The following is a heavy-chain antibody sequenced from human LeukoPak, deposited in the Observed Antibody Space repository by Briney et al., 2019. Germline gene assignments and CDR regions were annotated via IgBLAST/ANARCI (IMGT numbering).Heavy chain of an antibody. Sequence: GGSLRLSCGASGFTFSDHWMSWVRQAPGKGLEWVANIKQDESKRYYVDSVKGRFTISRDNAKNSLYLQINSLSAEDTAVYYCARDASLYCSGNDCYWAFDRWGQGTLVTVSS. CDR2: IKQDESKR. V-gene: IGHV3-7*01. D-gene: IGHD2-15*01. CDR3: ARDASLYCSGNDCYWAFDR. J-gene: IGHJ5*02. CDR1: GFTFSDHW.